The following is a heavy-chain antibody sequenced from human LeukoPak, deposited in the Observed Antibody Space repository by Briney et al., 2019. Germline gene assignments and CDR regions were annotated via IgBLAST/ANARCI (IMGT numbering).Heavy chain of an antibody. CDR1: GFTFSIYS. V-gene: IGHV3-33*08. Sequence: LSGGSLRLSCAASGFTFSIYSMNWVRQAPGKGLEREAVIWYDGSIKYYGDSVNRRFTISRDNSKNTLYLQMNSLRAEDTAMYYCARAVGPFDFCGPGTLVIVSS. CDR3: ARAVGPFDF. J-gene: IGHJ3*01. CDR2: IWYDGSIK.